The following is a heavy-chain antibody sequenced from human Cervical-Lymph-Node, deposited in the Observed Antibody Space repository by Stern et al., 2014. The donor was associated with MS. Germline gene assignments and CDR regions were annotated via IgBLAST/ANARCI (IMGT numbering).Heavy chain of an antibody. Sequence: QVTLRESGPVLVKPTETLTLTCTVSGFSLSNARMGVSWIRQPPGKALEWLAQLFSNDEKSYSTSLKSRLTISKDTSKSQVVLTMTNMDPVDTATYYCARLNEWRTASARNYFDYWGQGTLVTVSS. CDR3: ARLNEWRTASARNYFDY. J-gene: IGHJ4*02. CDR2: LFSNDEK. D-gene: IGHD3-3*01. CDR1: GFSLSNARMG. V-gene: IGHV2-26*01.